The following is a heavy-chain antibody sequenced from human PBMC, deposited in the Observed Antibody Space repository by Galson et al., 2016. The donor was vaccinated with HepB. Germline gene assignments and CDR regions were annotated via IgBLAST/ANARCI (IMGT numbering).Heavy chain of an antibody. V-gene: IGHV4-59*01. D-gene: IGHD1-26*01. CDR1: IGFSENDF. J-gene: IGHJ4*02. Sequence: SETLSLTCNVSIGFSENDFWNWVRQPPGKELEWIGYIYSSGSDNYNPSLKSRVTISIDKSKKEVSLKLNSLTAADTAVYYCARSRKVGAPRYYLDHWGQGTRVTVSS. CDR2: IYSSGSD. CDR3: ARSRKVGAPRYYLDH.